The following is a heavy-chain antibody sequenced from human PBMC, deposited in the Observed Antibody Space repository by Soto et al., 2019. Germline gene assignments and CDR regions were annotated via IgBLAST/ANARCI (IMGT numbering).Heavy chain of an antibody. CDR2: IKPISGVP. Sequence: QVQLVQAGAEVTKPGSSVKVSCKGSGGYFSRDAISWVRQAPGQGLKWVGGIKPISGVPTYAEEFQGTVTITADEASSKVTMDVSNLRSEAADIYYCHRSLGDYAAYYHAMAVWGPGTTVTVSS. CDR3: HRSLGDYAAYYHAMAV. D-gene: IGHD4-17*01. CDR1: GGYFSRDA. V-gene: IGHV1-69*01. J-gene: IGHJ6*02.